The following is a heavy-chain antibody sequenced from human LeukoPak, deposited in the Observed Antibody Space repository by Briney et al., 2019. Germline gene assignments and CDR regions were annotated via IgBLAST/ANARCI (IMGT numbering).Heavy chain of an antibody. CDR2: TSNRAYST. Sequence: PGGSLRLSCAASGFNFSDYYMSWIRQAPGGGLEWVSYTSNRAYSTYYAVSVKGRFTISRDNAKNSLYLQMNSLRVEDTAVYYCVRGKGRFDSWGQGTLVTVSS. J-gene: IGHJ4*02. CDR1: GFNFSDYY. CDR3: VRGKGRFDS. V-gene: IGHV3-11*01.